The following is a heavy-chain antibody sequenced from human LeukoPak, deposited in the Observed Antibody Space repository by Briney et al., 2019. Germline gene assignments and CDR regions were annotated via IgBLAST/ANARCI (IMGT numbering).Heavy chain of an antibody. CDR2: MSPNSGNT. V-gene: IGHV1-8*01. CDR1: RYTFTSHD. Sequence: GASVKVSCKASRYTFTSHDIHWVGQATGQGGEWMGWMSPNSGNTGYAQRFQGRVAMTRNTSISTAYMELSSLRSEDTAVYYCTVGPPNWGFDYWGQGTLVTVSS. J-gene: IGHJ4*02. CDR3: TVGPPNWGFDY. D-gene: IGHD7-27*01.